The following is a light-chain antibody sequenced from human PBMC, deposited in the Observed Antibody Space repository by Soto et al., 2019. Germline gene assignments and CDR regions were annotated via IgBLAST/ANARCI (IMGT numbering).Light chain of an antibody. CDR2: EVS. J-gene: IGLJ1*01. V-gene: IGLV2-14*01. Sequence: QSALTQPASVSGSPGQSITISCTGTSSDVGGYNYVSWYQQHPGKAPKLMIYEVSNRPSGVSNRFSGSKSGNTASLTISGLQAEDADDYYCSSYTSSSTLYVFGTGTKLTVL. CDR1: SSDVGGYNY. CDR3: SSYTSSSTLYV.